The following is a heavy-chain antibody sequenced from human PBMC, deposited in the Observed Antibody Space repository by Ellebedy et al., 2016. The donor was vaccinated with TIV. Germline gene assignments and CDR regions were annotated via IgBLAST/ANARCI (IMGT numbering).Heavy chain of an antibody. CDR3: ARRKVTIPRADAYFDY. D-gene: IGHD3-3*01. V-gene: IGHV4-39*01. CDR2: IYYSGNT. J-gene: IGHJ4*02. Sequence: SETLPLTXTVSGGSISSSSYYWGWIRQPPGKGLEWIGSIYYSGNTYYNPSLKSRVTISIDTSKNQFSLRLSSVTAADTAIYRCARRKVTIPRADAYFDYWGQGILVTVSS. CDR1: GGSISSSSYY.